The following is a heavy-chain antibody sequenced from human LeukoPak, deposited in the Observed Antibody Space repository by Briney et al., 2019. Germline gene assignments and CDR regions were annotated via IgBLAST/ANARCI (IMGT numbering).Heavy chain of an antibody. CDR2: INGDGSST. J-gene: IGHJ4*02. V-gene: IGHV3-74*01. D-gene: IGHD3-22*01. CDR1: GFTFSNYW. Sequence: PGRSLRLSCAASGFTFSNYWMHWVPQAPGKGLVWVSRINGDGSSTAYADSVRGRFTISRDNAKNTLYLQMNSLRADDTAVYYCARGYSSDYRIDYWGQGTLVTVSS. CDR3: ARGYSSDYRIDY.